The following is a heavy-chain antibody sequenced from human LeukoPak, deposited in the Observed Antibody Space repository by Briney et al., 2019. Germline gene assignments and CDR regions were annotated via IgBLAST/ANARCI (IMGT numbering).Heavy chain of an antibody. V-gene: IGHV3-23*01. CDR3: AKDRQNYYRSGYYFDY. D-gene: IGHD3-10*01. Sequence: GGSLRLSCAASGFTFSSYVMIWVRQAPGKGLDWVPSISGSGGSTYYAAFVKGRFTIFRDVSKNTLYLEMNSLRAEDTAVYYCAKDRQNYYRSGYYFDYWGQGTLVTVSS. CDR1: GFTFSSYV. J-gene: IGHJ4*02. CDR2: ISGSGGST.